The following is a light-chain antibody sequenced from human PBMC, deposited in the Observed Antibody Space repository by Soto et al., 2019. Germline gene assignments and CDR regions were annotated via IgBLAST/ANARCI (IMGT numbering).Light chain of an antibody. Sequence: EIVLTQPPGTLSLSPGERATLSCRASQSVSSDYLVWYQQKPGQAPRLLIYGASRRATDIPDRFSGSGYGTDLTLTISTLDPEDFAVYYCQQYGGVPYTYGQGTKVDIK. V-gene: IGKV3-20*01. J-gene: IGKJ2*01. CDR2: GAS. CDR1: QSVSSDY. CDR3: QQYGGVPYT.